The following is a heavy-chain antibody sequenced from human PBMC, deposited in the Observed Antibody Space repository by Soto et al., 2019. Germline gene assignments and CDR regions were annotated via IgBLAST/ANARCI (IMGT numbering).Heavy chain of an antibody. CDR1: GGTFSSYD. CDR3: ARLMVRGVHPRFDY. D-gene: IGHD3-10*01. Sequence: QVQLVQSGAEVKKPGSSVKVSCKASGGTFSSYDISWVRQAPGQGLEWMGGIIPIFGTANYAQKFQGRVTITADESTSTAYMELSSLRSEDTAVYYCARLMVRGVHPRFDYWGQGTLVTVSS. J-gene: IGHJ4*02. V-gene: IGHV1-69*12. CDR2: IIPIFGTA.